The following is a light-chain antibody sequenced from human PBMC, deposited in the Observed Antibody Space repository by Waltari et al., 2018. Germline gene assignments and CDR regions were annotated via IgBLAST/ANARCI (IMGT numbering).Light chain of an antibody. J-gene: IGLJ7*01. V-gene: IGLV1-47*01. CDR2: RAN. CDR3: AAWDDSLSGAV. Sequence: YHHLPARAPNLLIYRANQRPSGVPDRFSASKSATYASLAITVLRSEDEADYYCAAWDDSLSGAVFGGGTQLTVL.